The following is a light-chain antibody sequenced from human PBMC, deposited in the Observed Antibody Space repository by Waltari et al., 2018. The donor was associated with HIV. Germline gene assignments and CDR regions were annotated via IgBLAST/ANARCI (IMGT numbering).Light chain of an antibody. J-gene: IGKJ1*01. CDR3: QQYNDWPRT. V-gene: IGKV3-15*01. CDR1: QSVSSN. CDR2: AAS. Sequence: EVVMTQSPPTLSVSPGERAALACRASQSVSSNLAWYQQKPGQAPRLLIYAASTRATGVPVRISGSGSGTEFTLTISSLQSEDFAVYYCQQYNDWPRTFGQGTKVEIK.